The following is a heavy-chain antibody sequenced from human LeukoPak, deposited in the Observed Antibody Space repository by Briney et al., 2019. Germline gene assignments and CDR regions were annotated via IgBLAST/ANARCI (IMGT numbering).Heavy chain of an antibody. CDR3: AREGRRGYSGYDLDY. J-gene: IGHJ4*02. Sequence: PGGSLRLSCAASGFTFSSYWMSWVRQAPGKGLEGVANIKQDGSEKYYVDSVKGRFTISRDNAKNSLYLQMNSLRAEDTAVYYCAREGRRGYSGYDLDYWGQGTLVTVSS. CDR1: GFTFSSYW. V-gene: IGHV3-7*01. CDR2: IKQDGSEK. D-gene: IGHD5-12*01.